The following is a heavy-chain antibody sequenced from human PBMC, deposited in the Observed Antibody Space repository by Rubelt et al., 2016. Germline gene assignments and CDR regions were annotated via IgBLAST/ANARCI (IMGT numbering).Heavy chain of an antibody. J-gene: IGHJ4*02. CDR2: INHSGST. CDR3: AGSKAGDLGVVILLFDY. CDR1: GGSFSGYY. V-gene: IGHV4-34*01. D-gene: IGHD3-3*01. Sequence: QVQLQQWGAGLLKPSETLSLTCAVYGGSFSGYYWSWIRQPPGKGLEWIGEINHSGSTNYNPSLKSRGTISVDTSKNLFSLQLSSVTAADTAVNYCAGSKAGDLGVVILLFDYWGQGTLVTVSS.